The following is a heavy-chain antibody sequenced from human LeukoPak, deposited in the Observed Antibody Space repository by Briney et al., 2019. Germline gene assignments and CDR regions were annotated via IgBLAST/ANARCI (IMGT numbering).Heavy chain of an antibody. CDR3: WRTYGTGSYPFDY. J-gene: IGHJ4*02. Sequence: SETLSLTCTVSGGSISSYYWSWIRQPPGKGLEWIGYIYYSGSTNYNPSLKSRVTISVDTSKNQFSLKLSSVTAADTAGFFCWRTYGTGSYPFDYWGQGTLVTVSS. CDR2: IYYSGST. CDR1: GGSISSYY. D-gene: IGHD3-10*01. V-gene: IGHV4-59*01.